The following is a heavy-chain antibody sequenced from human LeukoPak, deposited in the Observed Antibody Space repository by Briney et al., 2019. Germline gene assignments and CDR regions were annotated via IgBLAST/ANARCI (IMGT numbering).Heavy chain of an antibody. CDR3: ARAGPYYDSSGYAD. CDR1: GGSISSYY. Sequence: PSETLSLTCTVSGGSISSYYWSWIRQPPGKGLEWIGYIYYSGSTNYNPSLKSRVTISVDTSKNQFSLKLSSVTAADTAVYYCARAGPYYDSSGYADWGQGTLVTVSS. D-gene: IGHD3-22*01. CDR2: IYYSGST. V-gene: IGHV4-59*01. J-gene: IGHJ4*02.